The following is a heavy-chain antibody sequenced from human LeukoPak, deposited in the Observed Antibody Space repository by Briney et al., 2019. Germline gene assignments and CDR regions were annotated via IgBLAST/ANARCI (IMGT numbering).Heavy chain of an antibody. CDR1: GFTFKSFG. CDR2: IWYDGSKK. Sequence: GGSLRLSCAASGFTFKSFGMHWVRQAPGKGLEWEAAIWYDGSKKYYVDSVKGRFTISRDNSKSTLYLQMNSLRSEDSAVYYCAREGGRCDSTSCSVLYYGMDVWGKGTTVTVSS. V-gene: IGHV3-33*01. CDR3: AREGGRCDSTSCSVLYYGMDV. J-gene: IGHJ6*04. D-gene: IGHD2-2*01.